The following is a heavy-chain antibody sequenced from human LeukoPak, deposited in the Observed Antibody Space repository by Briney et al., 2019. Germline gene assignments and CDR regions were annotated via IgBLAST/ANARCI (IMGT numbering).Heavy chain of an antibody. CDR2: ISSTGSYI. D-gene: IGHD3-9*01. V-gene: IGHV3-21*01. CDR3: AREMDDILTGYGLDY. J-gene: IGHJ4*02. Sequence: GGSLRLSCAASGFTFSSYSMNWVHQAPGKGLEWVSSISSTGSYIFYADSVKGRFTISRDNAKNSLYLQMNSLRAEDTAVYYCAREMDDILTGYGLDYWGQGTLVTVSS. CDR1: GFTFSSYS.